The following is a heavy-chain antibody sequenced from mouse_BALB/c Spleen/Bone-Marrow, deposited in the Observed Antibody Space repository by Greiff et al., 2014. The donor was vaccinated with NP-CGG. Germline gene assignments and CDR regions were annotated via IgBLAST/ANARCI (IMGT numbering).Heavy chain of an antibody. CDR3: ARKRNFHYYGYYDMDY. CDR1: GFTFSTFG. V-gene: IGHV5-17*02. Sequence: VQLKESGGGLVQPGGSRKLSCAASGFTFSTFGMHWVRQAPEKGLEWIAYISSGSGTSYYADTVKGHFTVSRDNPKNTLFLQMTSLRSEDTAMYYCARKRNFHYYGYYDMDYWGQGTSVTVSS. D-gene: IGHD1-2*01. J-gene: IGHJ4*01. CDR2: ISSGSGTS.